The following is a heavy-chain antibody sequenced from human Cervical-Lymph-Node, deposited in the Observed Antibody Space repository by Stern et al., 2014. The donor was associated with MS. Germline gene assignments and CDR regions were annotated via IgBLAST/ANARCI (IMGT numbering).Heavy chain of an antibody. Sequence: QVQLMQSGAEVKKPGASVKVSCKVSGHILTELSMHWVRQAPGKGLEWMGGFDPEDGERIYAQKFQGRVTVTEDTSTDTAYMELNSLRFEDTAVYYCATVKTTVRDGLDVWGRGTTVTVSS. CDR2: FDPEDGER. J-gene: IGHJ6*02. V-gene: IGHV1-24*01. CDR1: GHILTELS. CDR3: ATVKTTVRDGLDV. D-gene: IGHD4-11*01.